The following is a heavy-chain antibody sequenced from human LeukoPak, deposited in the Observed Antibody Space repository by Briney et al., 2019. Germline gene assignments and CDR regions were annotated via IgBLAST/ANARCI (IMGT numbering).Heavy chain of an antibody. V-gene: IGHV3-53*01. J-gene: IGHJ4*02. D-gene: IGHD5-24*01. CDR2: VYSGGNT. CDR3: ARTMATVFPYFDY. Sequence: PGGSLRLSCEVSGFTVSTSFMTWVRQAPGKGLEWASVVYSGGNTYVADSVKGRFTVSRDNSRNTIYLQMNSLRVEDTAVYYCARTMATVFPYFDYWGQGTLVTVSS. CDR1: GFTVSTSF.